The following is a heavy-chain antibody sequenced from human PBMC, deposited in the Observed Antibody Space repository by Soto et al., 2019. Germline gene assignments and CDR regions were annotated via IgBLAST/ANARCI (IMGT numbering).Heavy chain of an antibody. J-gene: IGHJ4*02. Sequence: ASVKVSCKASGYTFTGYYMHWVRQAPGQGLEWMGWINPNSGGTNYAQKFQGRVTMTRDTSISTAYMELSRLRSDDTAVYYCARAPLIGDSGPVGFDFWGQRTLVTVSS. CDR3: ARAPLIGDSGPVGFDF. V-gene: IGHV1-2*02. CDR2: INPNSGGT. CDR1: GYTFTGYY. D-gene: IGHD3-10*01.